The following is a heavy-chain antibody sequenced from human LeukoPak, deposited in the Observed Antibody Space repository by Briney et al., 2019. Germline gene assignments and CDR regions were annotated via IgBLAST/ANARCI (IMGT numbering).Heavy chain of an antibody. CDR1: GYSFTSYW. J-gene: IGHJ4*02. Sequence: GESLKISCKGSGYSFTSYWIGWVRQMPGKGLEWMGIIYPGDSDTRYSPSFQGQVTISADKSTSTAYLQWSSLKASDTAMYYCARRPAYCGGDCYGRFDYWGQGTLVTVSS. CDR3: ARRPAYCGGDCYGRFDY. V-gene: IGHV5-51*01. CDR2: IYPGDSDT. D-gene: IGHD2-21*02.